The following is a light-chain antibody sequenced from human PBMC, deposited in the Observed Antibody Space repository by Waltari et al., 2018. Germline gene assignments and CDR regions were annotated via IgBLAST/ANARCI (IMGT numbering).Light chain of an antibody. CDR3: QTWDTGIWV. CDR2: LNSDGSH. Sequence: QLVLTQSPSASASLGASVKLTCTLSSGHSNYAIAWHQQQPEKGPRFLMNLNSDGSHSRGDGISDRFACSSSGSERYLNFSSLQSEDEADYYCQTWDTGIWVFGGGTKLTV. J-gene: IGLJ3*02. V-gene: IGLV4-69*01. CDR1: SGHSNYA.